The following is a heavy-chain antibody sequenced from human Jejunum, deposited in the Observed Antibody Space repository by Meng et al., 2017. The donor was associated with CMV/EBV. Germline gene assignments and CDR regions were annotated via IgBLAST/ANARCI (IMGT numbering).Heavy chain of an antibody. CDR3: AKQMPWNYYHGMDL. V-gene: IGHV3-21*01. J-gene: IGHJ6*02. D-gene: IGHD2-2*01. CDR1: EFSFSSFN. Sequence: SEFSFSSFNMHWVRQAPGRGLEWVSSISSSGSYIYYADSVKGRFTISRDNAKDSLYLQMNSLRAEDTAVYYCAKQMPWNYYHGMDLWGQGTTVTVSS. CDR2: ISSSGSYI.